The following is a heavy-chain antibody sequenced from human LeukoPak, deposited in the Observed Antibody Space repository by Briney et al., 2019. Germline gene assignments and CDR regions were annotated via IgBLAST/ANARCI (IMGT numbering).Heavy chain of an antibody. D-gene: IGHD2-21*02. Sequence: SETLSLTCTVSGYSLSSGFFCDWIRQSPGKGLEWIGSFSHRGGSYHNPSLKSRVTISVDTSKNQFSLKLLSVTAADTAVYYCARYCGGDCYGAFDIWGQGTMVTVSS. V-gene: IGHV4-38-2*02. CDR2: FSHRGGS. CDR1: GYSLSSGFF. J-gene: IGHJ3*02. CDR3: ARYCGGDCYGAFDI.